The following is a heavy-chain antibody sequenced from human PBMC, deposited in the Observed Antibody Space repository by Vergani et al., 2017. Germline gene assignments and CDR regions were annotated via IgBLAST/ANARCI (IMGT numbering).Heavy chain of an antibody. D-gene: IGHD6-19*01. CDR2: ISYDGSNK. Sequence: QVQLVESGGGVVQPGRSLRLSCAASGFTFSSYGLHWVRQAPGKGLEWVAVISYDGSNKYYADSVKGRFTISRDKSKNTLYLQMNSLRAEDTAVYYCAKDRAVAVEYYFDYWGQGTLVTVSS. CDR1: GFTFSSYG. V-gene: IGHV3-30*18. J-gene: IGHJ4*02. CDR3: AKDRAVAVEYYFDY.